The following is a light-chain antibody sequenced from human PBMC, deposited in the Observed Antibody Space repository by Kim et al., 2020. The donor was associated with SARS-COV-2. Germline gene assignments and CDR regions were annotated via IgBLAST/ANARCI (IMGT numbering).Light chain of an antibody. Sequence: VPINCTSCHSVLYISNNKYYLALYRHNPGQPPNLLIYWASTRESRVPARFSCRRSGTDFPLTINSQQDEDEAIYYCQKYSRAPLSFGGGTKVDIK. CDR3: QKYSRAPLS. V-gene: IGKV4-1*01. CDR2: WAS. CDR1: HSVLYISNNKYY. J-gene: IGKJ4*01.